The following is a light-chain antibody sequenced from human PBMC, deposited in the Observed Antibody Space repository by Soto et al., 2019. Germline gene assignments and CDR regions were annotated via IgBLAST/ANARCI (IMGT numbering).Light chain of an antibody. CDR2: GAS. CDR1: QSVSNN. V-gene: IGKV3-15*01. CDR3: QQYNNWWT. Sequence: EIVMTQSPATLSVSPWERATLSCRASQSVSNNLAWYQKKPGQAPRLLIYGASTRATGIPARFSGSGSGTEFTLTISSLQSEDFAFYYCQQYNNWWTFGQGTRVDIK. J-gene: IGKJ1*01.